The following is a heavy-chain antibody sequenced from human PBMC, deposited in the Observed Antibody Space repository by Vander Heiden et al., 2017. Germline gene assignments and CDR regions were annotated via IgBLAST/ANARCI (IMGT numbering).Heavy chain of an antibody. J-gene: IGHJ6*02. CDR1: GFSLSNARMG. Sequence: QVTLKESGPVLVKPTETLTLTCTVSGFSLSNARMGVSWIRQPPGKALEWLAHIFSNDEKSYSTSLKSRLTISKDTSKSQVVLTMTNMDPVDTATYYCARLVERRDYSTYYYYGMDVWGQGTTVTVSS. V-gene: IGHV2-26*01. CDR3: ARLVERRDYSTYYYYGMDV. D-gene: IGHD4-4*01. CDR2: IFSNDEK.